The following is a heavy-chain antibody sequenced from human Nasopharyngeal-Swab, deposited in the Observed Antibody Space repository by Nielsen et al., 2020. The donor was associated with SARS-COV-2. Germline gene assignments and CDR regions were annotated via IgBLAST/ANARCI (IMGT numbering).Heavy chain of an antibody. Sequence: GGSLRLSCAASGFTFSSYGMHWVRQAPGKGLEWVAVIWYDGSNKYYADSVKGRFTISRDNSKNTPYLQMNSLRAEDTAVYYCARDPDDILTGYYFDYWGQGTLVTVSS. V-gene: IGHV3-33*01. D-gene: IGHD3-9*01. J-gene: IGHJ4*02. CDR2: IWYDGSNK. CDR1: GFTFSSYG. CDR3: ARDPDDILTGYYFDY.